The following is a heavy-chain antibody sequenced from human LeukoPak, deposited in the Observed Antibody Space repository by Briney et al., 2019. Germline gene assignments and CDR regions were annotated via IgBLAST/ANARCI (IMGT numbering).Heavy chain of an antibody. CDR3: VRMGSGGY. CDR2: MYYSGST. CDR1: GGSIASPY. V-gene: IGHV4-59*11. J-gene: IGHJ4*02. D-gene: IGHD3-16*01. Sequence: SETLSLTCTVSGGSIASPYWSWIRQPQGKGLEWIAYMYYSGSTSYNPSLKSRVTISLDTSKNQLSLKLSSVTAADTAVYYCVRMGSGGYWGQGTLVTVSS.